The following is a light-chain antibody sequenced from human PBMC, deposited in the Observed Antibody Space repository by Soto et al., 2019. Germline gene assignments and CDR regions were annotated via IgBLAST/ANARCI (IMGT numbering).Light chain of an antibody. J-gene: IGKJ4*01. Sequence: EIVMTQSPATLSVSPGERATLSCRASQSVSSNLAWYQQKPGQAPRLLIHGATTRATGIPARFSGSGSGTDFTLTISRLEPEDFAVYYCQQYGSSPLTFGQGTKVDIK. V-gene: IGKV3-15*01. CDR1: QSVSSN. CDR3: QQYGSSPLT. CDR2: GAT.